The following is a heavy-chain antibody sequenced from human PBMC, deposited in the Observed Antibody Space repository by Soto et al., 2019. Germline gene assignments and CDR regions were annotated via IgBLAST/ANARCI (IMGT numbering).Heavy chain of an antibody. Sequence: LRLSCAASGFTFSSYSMNWVRQAPGKGLEWVSSISSSSSYIYYADSVKGRFTISRDNAKNSLYLQMNSLRAEDTAVYYCAREAAAGTFRFDPWGQGXLVTVHS. CDR3: AREAAAGTFRFDP. J-gene: IGHJ5*02. V-gene: IGHV3-21*01. CDR2: ISSSSSYI. CDR1: GFTFSSYS. D-gene: IGHD6-13*01.